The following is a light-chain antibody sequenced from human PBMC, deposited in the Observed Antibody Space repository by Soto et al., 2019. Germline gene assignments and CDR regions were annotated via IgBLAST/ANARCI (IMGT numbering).Light chain of an antibody. CDR2: KAS. V-gene: IGKV1-5*03. CDR1: QSINGW. CDR3: HQYHNFPRT. Sequence: DIQLTQSPSTLSASVGARVTITCRASQSINGWLAWYQQKPGQAPNLLIYKASTLESGVPSRFSGSGSGTECTLTVSSLQPDDFETYDCHQYHNFPRTFGQGTKVDIK. J-gene: IGKJ1*01.